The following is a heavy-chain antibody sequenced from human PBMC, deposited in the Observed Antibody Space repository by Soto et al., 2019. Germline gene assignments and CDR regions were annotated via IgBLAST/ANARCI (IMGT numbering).Heavy chain of an antibody. CDR2: TYYRSRWYN. V-gene: IGHV6-1*01. J-gene: IGHJ6*03. CDR3: AGTTSHHWLYMDV. D-gene: IGHD1-1*01. CDR1: GDSVSGNSAA. Sequence: SQTLSLTSAISGDSVSGNSAAWNWIRLSPSRGLEWLARTYYRSRWYNDYAVSVRSRITVNADTSKNQFSLQLTSVTPEDTAIYYCAGTTSHHWLYMDVWGRGTTVTVSS.